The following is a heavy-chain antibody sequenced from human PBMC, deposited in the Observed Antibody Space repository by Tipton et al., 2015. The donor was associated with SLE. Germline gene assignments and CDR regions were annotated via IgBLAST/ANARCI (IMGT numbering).Heavy chain of an antibody. V-gene: IGHV4-34*01. Sequence: TLSLTCAVYGGSFSGYYWTWIRQPPGKGLEWLGEINHSGSTNYNPSLKSRVTISVDTSKNQFSLRLSSVTAADTAVYYCARQDYSSSSAGWFDPWGQGTLVTVSS. CDR1: GGSFSGYY. CDR2: INHSGST. D-gene: IGHD6-6*01. J-gene: IGHJ5*02. CDR3: ARQDYSSSSAGWFDP.